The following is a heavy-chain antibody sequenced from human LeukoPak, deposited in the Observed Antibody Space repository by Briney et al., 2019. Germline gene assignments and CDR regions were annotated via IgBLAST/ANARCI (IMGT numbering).Heavy chain of an antibody. Sequence: PSETLSLTCTVSGCSISSYYWSWIRQPAGKGLEWIGRIYTSGSTNYNPSLKSRVTISVDKSKNQFSLKLSSVTAADTAVHYCAREPQVGYYYYYYMDVWGKGTTVTVSS. D-gene: IGHD1-26*01. J-gene: IGHJ6*03. CDR1: GCSISSYY. CDR2: IYTSGST. CDR3: AREPQVGYYYYYYMDV. V-gene: IGHV4-4*07.